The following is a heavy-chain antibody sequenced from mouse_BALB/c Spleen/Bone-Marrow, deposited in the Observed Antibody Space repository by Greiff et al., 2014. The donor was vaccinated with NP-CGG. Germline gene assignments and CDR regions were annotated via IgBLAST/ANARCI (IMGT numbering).Heavy chain of an antibody. D-gene: IGHD4-1*01. CDR2: IYPGDGET. J-gene: IGHJ3*01. CDR3: ARGLTGAWFAY. Sequence: VQLQQSGAELARPGASVKLSCKASGYNLTTYWMQWLKQRPGQGLEWIGAIYPGDGETRYTQKFKGKATLTADNSSNIAFIQLTSLASEDSAVYYCARGLTGAWFAYWGQGTLVTVST. V-gene: IGHV1-87*01. CDR1: GYNLTTYW.